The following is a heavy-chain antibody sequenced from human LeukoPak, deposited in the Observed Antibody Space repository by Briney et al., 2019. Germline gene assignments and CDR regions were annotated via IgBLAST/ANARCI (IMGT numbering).Heavy chain of an antibody. Sequence: PGGSLRLSCAASGFTFSSYAMSWVRQAPGKGLEWVSAISGSGGSTYYADSVKGRFTISRDNSKNTLYLQTNSLRAEDTAVYYCAKDVQVSPYSSGWYDDAFDIWGQGTMVTVSS. CDR3: AKDVQVSPYSSGWYDDAFDI. CDR2: ISGSGGST. D-gene: IGHD6-19*01. J-gene: IGHJ3*02. V-gene: IGHV3-23*01. CDR1: GFTFSSYA.